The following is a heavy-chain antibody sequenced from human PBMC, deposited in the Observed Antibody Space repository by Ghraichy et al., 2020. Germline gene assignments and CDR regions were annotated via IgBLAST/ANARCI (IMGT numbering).Heavy chain of an antibody. J-gene: IGHJ4*02. CDR2: IKQDGSEK. D-gene: IGHD5-24*01. CDR3: ARDRAYKAFDY. CDR1: GFNFTASW. Sequence: GGSLRLSCAAPGFNFTASWMNWVRQAPGKGLEWVAGIKQDGSEKYHVDSVKGRFTISRDNTKNSLYLQMHSLRVEDTAVYYCARDRAYKAFDYWGQGILVSVSS. V-gene: IGHV3-7*03.